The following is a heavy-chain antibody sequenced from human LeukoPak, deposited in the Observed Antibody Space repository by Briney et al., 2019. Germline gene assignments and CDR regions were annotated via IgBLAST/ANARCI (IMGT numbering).Heavy chain of an antibody. CDR1: GFTFSTYW. V-gene: IGHV3-74*03. Sequence: PGRSLRLSCAASGFTFSTYWMHWVRQAPGKGLVWVSRIDSDGGSTKNADSVKGRFTISRDNSKNTLYLQMNSLRAEDTAVYYCAKVRQWPRYVDYWGQGTLVTVSS. CDR2: IDSDGGST. CDR3: AKVRQWPRYVDY. D-gene: IGHD6-19*01. J-gene: IGHJ4*02.